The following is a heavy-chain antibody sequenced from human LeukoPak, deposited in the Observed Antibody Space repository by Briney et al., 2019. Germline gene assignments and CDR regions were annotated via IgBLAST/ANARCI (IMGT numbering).Heavy chain of an antibody. J-gene: IGHJ4*02. V-gene: IGHV4-39*01. CDR1: GGSISSSSYY. D-gene: IGHD3-10*01. CDR2: IYYSGST. CDR3: ATLTMVRGVIDSDDY. Sequence: TSETLSLTCTVSGGSISSSSYYWGWIRQPPGKGLEWIGSIYYSGSTYYNPSLKSRVTISVDTSKNQFSLKLSSVTAADTAVYYCATLTMVRGVIDSDDYWGQGTLVTVSS.